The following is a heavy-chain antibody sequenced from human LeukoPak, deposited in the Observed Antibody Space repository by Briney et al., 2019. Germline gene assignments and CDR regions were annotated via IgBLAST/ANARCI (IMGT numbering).Heavy chain of an antibody. J-gene: IGHJ6*02. CDR3: ARKGGTQDQLLWPHYYYGMDV. Sequence: PGGSLRLSCAASGFTVSSNYMSWVRQAPGKGLEWVSVIYSGGSTYYADSVKGRFTISRDNSKNTLYLQMNSLRAEDTAVYYCARKGGTQDQLLWPHYYYGMDVWGQGTTVTVSS. CDR1: GFTVSSNY. CDR2: IYSGGST. D-gene: IGHD2-2*01. V-gene: IGHV3-53*01.